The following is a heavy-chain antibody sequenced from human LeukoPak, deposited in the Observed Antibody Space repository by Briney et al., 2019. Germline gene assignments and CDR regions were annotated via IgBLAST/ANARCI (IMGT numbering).Heavy chain of an antibody. CDR3: AKDREQLWLLGYFDY. D-gene: IGHD5-18*01. V-gene: IGHV3-23*01. CDR1: SLTFSSYA. J-gene: IGHJ4*02. CDR2: ISGSGGST. Sequence: GGSLRLSCAASSLTFSSYAMSWVRQAPGKGQEWVSAISGSGGSTYYADSVKGRFTISRDNSKNTLYLQMNSLRAEDTAVYYCAKDREQLWLLGYFDYWGQGTLVTVSS.